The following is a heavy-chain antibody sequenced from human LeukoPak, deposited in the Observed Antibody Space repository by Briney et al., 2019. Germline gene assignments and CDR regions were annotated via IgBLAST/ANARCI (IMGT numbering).Heavy chain of an antibody. V-gene: IGHV4-39*07. Sequence: PSETLALTCSVSGGSISGSDYYWGWVRQPPGKGLEWIGSLYSSGTTYYNPSLKSRVTISVDTSKNQFSLKLSSVTAADTAVYYCARVFQYCSGGSCYPGYFDYWGQGTLVTVSS. CDR3: ARVFQYCSGGSCYPGYFDY. D-gene: IGHD2-15*01. J-gene: IGHJ4*02. CDR2: LYSSGTT. CDR1: GGSISGSDYY.